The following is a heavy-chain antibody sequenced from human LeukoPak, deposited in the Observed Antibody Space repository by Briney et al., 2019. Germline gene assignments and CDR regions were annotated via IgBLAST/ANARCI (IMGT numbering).Heavy chain of an antibody. CDR1: GYTFTSYG. D-gene: IGHD2-2*01. CDR2: ISVYNGNT. CDR3: ATELAIPSPQLLAHKTFRRFDY. Sequence: ASVKVSCKAYGYTFTSYGISWVRQAPGQGLEWMGWISVYNGNTNYAQKLQGRVTMTTDTYTSTAHRALRSLRSEDTAVYYCATELAIPSPQLLAHKTFRRFDYWGQGTLVTVSS. V-gene: IGHV1-18*01. J-gene: IGHJ4*02.